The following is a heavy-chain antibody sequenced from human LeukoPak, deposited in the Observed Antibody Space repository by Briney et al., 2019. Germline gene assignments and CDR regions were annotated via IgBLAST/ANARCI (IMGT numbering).Heavy chain of an antibody. CDR3: TWIDCSGGSCYFAS. D-gene: IGHD2-15*01. CDR1: GFTFSSYA. V-gene: IGHV3-15*01. Sequence: GGSLRLSCAASGFTFSSYAMSWVRQAPGKGLEWVGRIKGTNSGATTAYAAPVKGRFTISRDDSQSMMYLQMDSLKSEDTAVYFCTWIDCSGGSCYFASWGQGTLVTVSS. J-gene: IGHJ4*02. CDR2: IKGTNSGATT.